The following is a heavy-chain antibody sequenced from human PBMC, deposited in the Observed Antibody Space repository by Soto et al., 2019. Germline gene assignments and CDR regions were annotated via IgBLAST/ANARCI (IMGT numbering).Heavy chain of an antibody. V-gene: IGHV3-23*01. CDR2: ISGSGGST. Sequence: GGSLRLSCTASGFTFSSYAMSWVRQAPGKGLEWVSAISGSGGSTYYAESVKGRFTISRDNSKNTLYLQMNSLRAEDTDVYYCAKDPAYVVTAAPHYWGQGTLVTVSS. J-gene: IGHJ4*02. CDR3: AKDPAYVVTAAPHY. CDR1: GFTFSSYA. D-gene: IGHD2-2*01.